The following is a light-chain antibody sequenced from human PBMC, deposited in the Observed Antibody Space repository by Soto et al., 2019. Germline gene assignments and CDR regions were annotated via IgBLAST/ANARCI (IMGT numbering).Light chain of an antibody. V-gene: IGKV1-39*01. Sequence: DIVMTQSPDSLSVSLGERATINFSSRQTVLYSSNNRDYLAWYQQKPGKAPKLLIYAASSLQSGVPSRFSGSGSGTDFTLTISSLQPEDFATYYCQQSYSTVTFGQGTRLEI. CDR3: QQSYSTVT. J-gene: IGKJ5*01. CDR2: AAS. CDR1: QTVLYSSNNRDY.